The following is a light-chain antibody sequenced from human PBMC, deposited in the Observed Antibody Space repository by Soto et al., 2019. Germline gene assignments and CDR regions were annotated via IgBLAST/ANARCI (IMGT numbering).Light chain of an antibody. CDR1: QSVGSNY. Sequence: EIVLTQSPGTLSLSPGERATLSCRASQSVGSNYLAWYQQKPGQAPRLLIYTASGRAAGIPDRFSGSGSGTDFTRTISRVEPEDFAVYYCQQYGTSPWTFGKGTKVEIK. CDR3: QQYGTSPWT. CDR2: TAS. V-gene: IGKV3-20*01. J-gene: IGKJ1*01.